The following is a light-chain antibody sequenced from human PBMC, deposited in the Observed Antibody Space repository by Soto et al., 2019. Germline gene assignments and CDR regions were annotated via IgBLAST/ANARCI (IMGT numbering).Light chain of an antibody. CDR3: QQSYSAPLT. CDR1: QSISSH. CDR2: AAS. J-gene: IGKJ4*01. V-gene: IGKV1-39*01. Sequence: DIQMTQSPSSLSASVGDRVTITCRASQSISSHLNWYQHKPGKAPNLLIYAASSLQTGVPSRFSGSGSGTDFTLTISSLQPEDCATYYCQQSYSAPLTFGGGTKVEIK.